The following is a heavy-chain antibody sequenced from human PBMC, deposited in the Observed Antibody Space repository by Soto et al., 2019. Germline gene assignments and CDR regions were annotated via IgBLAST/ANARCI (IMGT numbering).Heavy chain of an antibody. V-gene: IGHV4-31*03. Sequence: QVQVQEAGPGLVKPSQTLTLTCTVSGGSISSGGYYWTWIRQHPGKGLEWLGNVHYSGTTYYNPSLKSRVTIAVDTSRNLFSLKVSSVTAADTAVYYCARERKTWCSGNTCYEQDAFDIWGQGTMVTVSS. CDR3: ARERKTWCSGNTCYEQDAFDI. CDR2: VHYSGTT. CDR1: GGSISSGGYY. J-gene: IGHJ3*02. D-gene: IGHD2-2*01.